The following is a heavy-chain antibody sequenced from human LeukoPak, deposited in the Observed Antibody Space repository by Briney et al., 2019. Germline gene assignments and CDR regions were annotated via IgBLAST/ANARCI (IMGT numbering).Heavy chain of an antibody. V-gene: IGHV1-69*05. J-gene: IGHJ4*02. CDR1: GGTFSSYA. CDR2: IIPIFGTA. Sequence: SVKVSCKASGGTFSSYAISWVRQAPGQGLEWMGRIIPIFGTANYAQKFQGRVTITTDESTSTAYMELSSLRSEDTAVYYCARVSYSSSGHDYWGQGTLVTVSS. D-gene: IGHD3-22*01. CDR3: ARVSYSSSGHDY.